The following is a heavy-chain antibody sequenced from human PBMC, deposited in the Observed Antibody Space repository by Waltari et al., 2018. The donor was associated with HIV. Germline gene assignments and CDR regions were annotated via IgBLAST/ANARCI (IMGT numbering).Heavy chain of an antibody. CDR1: GGSIRSSSYY. CDR2: IYYSGRT. CDR3: ARLLYDSGGYYYFDY. Sequence: QLQLQESGPGLVKPSETLSLTCTVSGGSIRSSSYYWGWIRQSPGKGLEWIGSIYYSGRTYANPSLNSRVTMSVDTSKDHFSLKLNSVTAADTAVYYCARLLYDSGGYYYFDYWGQGTLVTVSS. V-gene: IGHV4-39*02. J-gene: IGHJ4*02. D-gene: IGHD3-22*01.